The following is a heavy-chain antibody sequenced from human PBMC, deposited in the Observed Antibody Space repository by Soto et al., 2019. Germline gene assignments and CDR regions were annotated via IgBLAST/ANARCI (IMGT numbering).Heavy chain of an antibody. J-gene: IGHJ4*01. CDR1: GFTFSSYW. CDR2: IHNDGSTT. CDR3: ARDNWNSY. Sequence: GGSLRLSCAASGFTFSSYWMHWVRQAPGKGLMWVSRIHNDGSTTRYADSVKGRFTISRDNAKNTLYLQMSSLRVEDTAVYYCARDNWNSYWGQGTLVTSPQ. V-gene: IGHV3-74*01. D-gene: IGHD1-7*01.